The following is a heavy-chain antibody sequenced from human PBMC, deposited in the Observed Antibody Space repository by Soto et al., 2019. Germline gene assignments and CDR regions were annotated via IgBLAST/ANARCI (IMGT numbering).Heavy chain of an antibody. D-gene: IGHD6-13*01. Sequence: GGSLRLSCAASGFTFSNAWMNWVRQAPGKGLEWVGRIKSKTDGGTTDYAAPVKGRFTISRDDSKNTLYLQMNSLKTGDTAVYYCTTARIAAALGYYYYGMDVWGQGTTVTVSS. CDR3: TTARIAAALGYYYYGMDV. J-gene: IGHJ6*02. CDR1: GFTFSNAW. CDR2: IKSKTDGGTT. V-gene: IGHV3-15*07.